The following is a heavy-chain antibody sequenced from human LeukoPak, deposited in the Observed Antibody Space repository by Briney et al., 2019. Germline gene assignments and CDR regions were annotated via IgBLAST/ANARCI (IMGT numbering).Heavy chain of an antibody. Sequence: GASVKHSCKTSGYTFTRYDINWVREAPGQGLEWMGWISAYNGNANYAQKFQGRVTMTTDTSTSTAYMELRSLRSDDTAVYYCARDHSRGAVAGHFDYWGQGTLVTVSS. CDR1: GYTFTRYD. V-gene: IGHV1-18*01. CDR2: ISAYNGNA. D-gene: IGHD6-19*01. CDR3: ARDHSRGAVAGHFDY. J-gene: IGHJ4*02.